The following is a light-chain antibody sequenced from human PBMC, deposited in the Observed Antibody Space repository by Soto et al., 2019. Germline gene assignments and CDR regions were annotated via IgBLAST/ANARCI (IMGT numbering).Light chain of an antibody. V-gene: IGLV2-8*01. CDR3: NSFRVNRLYV. Sequence: QSALTQPPSAAGSPGQSVTISCTGTSTDVGGYNAVSWYQHHPGKAPKLIIYEVTHRPAGISDRFSASKSGNTASLTISGLQAEDEADYYCNSFRVNRLYVFGTGTKVTVL. CDR2: EVT. J-gene: IGLJ1*01. CDR1: STDVGGYNA.